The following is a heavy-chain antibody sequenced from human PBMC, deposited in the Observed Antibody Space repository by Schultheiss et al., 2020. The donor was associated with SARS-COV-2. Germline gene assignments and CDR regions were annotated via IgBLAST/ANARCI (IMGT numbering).Heavy chain of an antibody. CDR1: GYSVTNYD. CDR2: MNPNSGNT. CDR3: ARTPFMELRLGELSSPYYYYGMDV. J-gene: IGHJ6*02. Sequence: ASVKVSCKASGYSVTNYDINWVRQATGQGLEWMGWMNPNSGNTGYAQKFQGRVTMTRNTSISTAYMELSRLRSDDTAVYYCARTPFMELRLGELSSPYYYYGMDVWGQGTTVTVSS. V-gene: IGHV1-8*02. D-gene: IGHD3-16*02.